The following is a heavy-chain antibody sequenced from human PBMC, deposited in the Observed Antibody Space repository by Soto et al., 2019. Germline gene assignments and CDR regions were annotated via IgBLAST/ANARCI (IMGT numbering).Heavy chain of an antibody. J-gene: IGHJ4*02. CDR3: ASGIQLNIDY. V-gene: IGHV4-39*01. Sequence: QLQLQESGPGLVKPSETLSLTCTVSGGSISSSSYYWGWIRQPPGKWLEWIGSIYYSGSTYYNPSLKSRVTISVDTSKNQLSLKLSSVTAADTAVYYCASGIQLNIDYWGQGTLVTVSS. D-gene: IGHD5-18*01. CDR1: GGSISSSSYY. CDR2: IYYSGST.